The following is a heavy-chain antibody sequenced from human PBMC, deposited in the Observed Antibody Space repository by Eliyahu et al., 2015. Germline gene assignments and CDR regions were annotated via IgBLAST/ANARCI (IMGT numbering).Heavy chain of an antibody. CDR3: VMEGLRRLVSFDI. J-gene: IGHJ3*02. V-gene: IGHV4-34*01. D-gene: IGHD5-12*01. Sequence: QVQLQQWGAGLLKPSETLSLTCAVXGGSFSGYYWSWIRQPPGKGLEWIGEINHSGSTNYNPSLKSRVTISVDTSKNQFSLKLSSVTAADTAVYYCVMEGLRRLVSFDIWGQGTMVTVSS. CDR1: GGSFSGYY. CDR2: INHSGST.